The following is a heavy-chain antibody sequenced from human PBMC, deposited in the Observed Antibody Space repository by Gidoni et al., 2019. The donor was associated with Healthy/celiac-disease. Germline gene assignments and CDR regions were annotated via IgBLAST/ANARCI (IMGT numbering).Heavy chain of an antibody. CDR3: AKDLEGYYDSSGYYYQDY. CDR1: GFTFSSYA. CDR2: ISGSGGST. J-gene: IGHJ4*02. V-gene: IGHV3-23*01. D-gene: IGHD3-22*01. Sequence: EVQLLESGGGLVQPGGSLRLSCAASGFTFSSYAISWFRQAPGKGLEWVSAISGSGGSTYYADSVKGRFTISRDNSKNTLYLQMNSLRAEDTAVYYCAKDLEGYYDSSGYYYQDYWGQGTLVTVSS.